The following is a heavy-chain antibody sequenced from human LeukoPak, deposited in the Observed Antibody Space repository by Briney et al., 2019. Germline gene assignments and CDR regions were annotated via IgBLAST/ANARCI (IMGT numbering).Heavy chain of an antibody. J-gene: IGHJ4*02. V-gene: IGHV3-66*01. CDR2: LYSSGYT. D-gene: IGHD5-12*01. CDR3: AAKGNGYTGTYVFAH. CDR1: GFTVSSNY. Sequence: GGSLRLSCAASGFTVSSNYMSWVRQAPGKGLEWVSVLYSSGYTKYADSVKGRFSISRDTSENTLSLHMNSLRAEDSAVYYCAAKGNGYTGTYVFAHWGRGTLVTVSS.